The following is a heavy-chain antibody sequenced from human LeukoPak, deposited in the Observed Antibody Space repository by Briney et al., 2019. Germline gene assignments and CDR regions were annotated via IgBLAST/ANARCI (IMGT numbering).Heavy chain of an antibody. V-gene: IGHV3-23*01. Sequence: GGSLRLSCAPSGVTFSNYAMSWVRQAPGKGLEWVSAISETGGTIHYADSVRGRFIISRDNSKNTLYLQMNSLRAEDTAVYYCAREMTIITYSFDSWGQGTLVTVSS. J-gene: IGHJ4*02. CDR2: ISETGGTI. CDR3: AREMTIITYSFDS. D-gene: IGHD5-24*01. CDR1: GVTFSNYA.